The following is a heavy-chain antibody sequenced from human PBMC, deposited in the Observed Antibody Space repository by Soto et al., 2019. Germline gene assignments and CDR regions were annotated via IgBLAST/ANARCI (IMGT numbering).Heavy chain of an antibody. Sequence: QVQLVQYGAEVKNPGASVKVSCKASGYTFTSYAMHWVRQAPGQRLEWMGWINAGNGNTKYSQKFQGRVTITRDTSAGTAYMELSSLRSEDTAVYYCASAGNYYGSGSDQEFAFDIWGQGTMVTVSS. D-gene: IGHD3-10*01. CDR2: INAGNGNT. CDR1: GYTFTSYA. CDR3: ASAGNYYGSGSDQEFAFDI. J-gene: IGHJ3*02. V-gene: IGHV1-3*01.